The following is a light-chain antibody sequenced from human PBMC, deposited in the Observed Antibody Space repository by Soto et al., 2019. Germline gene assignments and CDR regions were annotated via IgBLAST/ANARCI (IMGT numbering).Light chain of an antibody. Sequence: DMQMTQSPSTLSASVGDRVTITCRASQSISNWLAWYQQKPGKAPKLLIYKASGLESGVPSRFGGSGSGTEFTLTISSLQPDDFATYYCQQYNSYPLAFGQGTKVEIK. CDR1: QSISNW. J-gene: IGKJ1*01. CDR2: KAS. V-gene: IGKV1-5*03. CDR3: QQYNSYPLA.